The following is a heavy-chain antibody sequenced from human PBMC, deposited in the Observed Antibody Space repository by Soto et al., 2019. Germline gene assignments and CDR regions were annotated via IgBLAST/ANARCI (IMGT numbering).Heavy chain of an antibody. CDR3: ARDDAFGNENGFDI. V-gene: IGHV3-33*01. Sequence: QVQLVESGGGVVQPGTSLRLSCAVSGFPFSTYGFHWVRQPPGKGLEWVAVIVSDGSAKYHADSVEGRFTISRDNSKDTLYLQMNRLRAEDTAVYYCARDDAFGNENGFDIWGQGTMVTVSS. D-gene: IGHD1-1*01. CDR2: IVSDGSAK. CDR1: GFPFSTYG. J-gene: IGHJ3*02.